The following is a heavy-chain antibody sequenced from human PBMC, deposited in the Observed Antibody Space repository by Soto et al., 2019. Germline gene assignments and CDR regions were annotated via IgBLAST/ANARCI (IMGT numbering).Heavy chain of an antibody. CDR2: IYYSGGT. CDR3: AGSYYYDRLALVY. CDR1: GSSLSRGGHS. J-gene: IGHJ4*02. Sequence: SETLSLTCAFSGSSLSRGGHSRNWIRHPPGKGLEWIGYIYYSGGTYYTPSLQSRVTIPVETSKNQLSLNVSSVTAADTAVYCCAGSYYYDRLALVYWRQGILLAVAS. V-gene: IGHV4-31*11. D-gene: IGHD3-22*01.